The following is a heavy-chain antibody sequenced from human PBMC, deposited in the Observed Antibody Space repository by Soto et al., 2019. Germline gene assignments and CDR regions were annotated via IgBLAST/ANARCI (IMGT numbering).Heavy chain of an antibody. V-gene: IGHV3-48*03. J-gene: IGHJ4*02. D-gene: IGHD5-18*01. CDR3: ARDLRIQLWFGPDY. Sequence: LRLCCAASGFTFSSYEMNWVRQAPGKGLEWVSYISSSGSTIYYADSVKGRFTISRDNAKNSLYLQMNSLRAEDTAVYYCARDLRIQLWFGPDYWGQGTLVTVSS. CDR2: ISSSGSTI. CDR1: GFTFSSYE.